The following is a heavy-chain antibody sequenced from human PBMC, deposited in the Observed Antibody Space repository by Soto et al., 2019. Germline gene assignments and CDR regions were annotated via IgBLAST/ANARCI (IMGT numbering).Heavy chain of an antibody. Sequence: GGSLRLSCVASGFTFSTYLMHWVRQAPGKGLVWVSAIKSDGTTTTYADSVKGRFTISRDNAKNTLYLLVNSLRVEDTAVYYCARDLRSHFDYWGHGTPVTVSS. J-gene: IGHJ4*01. V-gene: IGHV3-74*01. CDR3: ARDLRSHFDY. CDR1: GFTFSTYL. CDR2: IKSDGTTT.